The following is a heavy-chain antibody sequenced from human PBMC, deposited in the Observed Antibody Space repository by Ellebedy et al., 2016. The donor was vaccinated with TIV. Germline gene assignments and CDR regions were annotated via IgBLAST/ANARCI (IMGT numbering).Heavy chain of an antibody. V-gene: IGHV4-59*01. Sequence: SETLSLTCSVSGGSINNYYWTWIRQPPGQGLEWIGDVHHSGISHIHPSLKSRVTLSLEPSKNQFSLDLRSVTAADTAKYYGARDLGRYGMDVWGQGTTVTVSS. CDR1: GGSINNYY. CDR3: ARDLGRYGMDV. CDR2: VHHSGIS. J-gene: IGHJ6*02.